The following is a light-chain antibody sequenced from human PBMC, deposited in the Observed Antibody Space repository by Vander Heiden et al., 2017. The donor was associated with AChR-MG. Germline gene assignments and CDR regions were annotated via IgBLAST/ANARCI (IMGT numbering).Light chain of an antibody. CDR1: RLGGKF. J-gene: IGLJ2*01. Sequence: SYELTQPPPVSASSGQTASITCSGDRLGGKFACWDQQTPGHSHVLVIYQDRKRPSGIPERFSGSNSGNTATRIISGTQAMDEADYYCQAWDSSTVVFGGGTKLTVV. CDR3: QAWDSSTVV. CDR2: QDR. V-gene: IGLV3-1*01.